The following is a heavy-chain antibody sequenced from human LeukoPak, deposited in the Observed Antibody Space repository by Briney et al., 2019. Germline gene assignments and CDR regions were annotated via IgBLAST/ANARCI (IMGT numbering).Heavy chain of an antibody. Sequence: SETLSLTCTVSGGSISSGGYYWSWIRQPPGKGLEWIGYIYHSGSTYYNPSLKSRVTISVGRSKNQFSLKLSSVTAADTAVYYCARARENQYDFWSGYSLFDYWGQGTLVTVSS. V-gene: IGHV4-30-2*01. J-gene: IGHJ4*02. CDR1: GGSISSGGYY. CDR2: IYHSGST. CDR3: ARARENQYDFWSGYSLFDY. D-gene: IGHD3-3*01.